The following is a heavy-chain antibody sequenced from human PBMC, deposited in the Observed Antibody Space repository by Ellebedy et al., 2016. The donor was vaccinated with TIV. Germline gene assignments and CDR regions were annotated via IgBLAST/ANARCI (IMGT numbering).Heavy chain of an antibody. Sequence: GGSLRLSCAASGFTFSNAWMNWVRQAPGKGLEWVGRIKSKTDGGTTDYAAPVKGRFTISRDDSKNTLYLQMNSLKTEDTAVYYCTTTLGWMNGVCYTCFDYWGQGTLVTVAS. CDR2: IKSKTDGGTT. CDR3: TTTLGWMNGVCYTCFDY. V-gene: IGHV3-15*07. D-gene: IGHD2-8*01. CDR1: GFTFSNAW. J-gene: IGHJ4*02.